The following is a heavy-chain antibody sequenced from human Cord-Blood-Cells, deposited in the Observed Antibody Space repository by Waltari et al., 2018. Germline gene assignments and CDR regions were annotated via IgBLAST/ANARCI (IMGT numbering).Heavy chain of an antibody. D-gene: IGHD2-15*01. CDR1: GGSISSYY. CDR3: ARVERGYCSGGSCYYWYFDL. V-gene: IGHV4-59*01. Sequence: QVQLQESGPGLVTPSETLSLTCTVSGGSISSYYWSWIRQPPGKGLEWIGYIYYRGSTNYNPSLKSRVTISVDTSKNQFSLKLSSVTAADTAVYYCARVERGYCSGGSCYYWYFDLWGRGTLVTVSS. J-gene: IGHJ2*01. CDR2: IYYRGST.